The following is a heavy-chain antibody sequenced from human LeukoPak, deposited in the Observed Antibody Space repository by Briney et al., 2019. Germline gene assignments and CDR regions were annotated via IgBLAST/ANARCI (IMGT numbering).Heavy chain of an antibody. CDR3: ARGNSGSYSQDWFDP. CDR1: EFMFSSYW. D-gene: IGHD1-26*01. J-gene: IGHJ5*02. V-gene: IGHV3-7*03. CDR2: IKQDGSER. Sequence: SGGSLRLSCAASEFMFSSYWMSWVRQAPGKGLEWVANIKQDGSERYNVDSVKGRFTISRDNAKNSLYLQMNSLRAEDMAFYYCARGNSGSYSQDWFDPWGQGTLVTVSS.